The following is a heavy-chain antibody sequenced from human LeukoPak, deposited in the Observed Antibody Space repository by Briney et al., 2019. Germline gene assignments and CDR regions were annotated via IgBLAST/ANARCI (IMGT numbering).Heavy chain of an antibody. CDR2: IYSGGST. J-gene: IGHJ4*02. CDR3: ARDPYDFWSGTPQGYFDY. V-gene: IGHV3-53*01. D-gene: IGHD3-3*01. CDR1: GFTVSSNY. Sequence: PGGSLRLSCAASGFTVSSNYMSWVRQAPGKGLEWVSVIYSGGSTHYADSVKGRFTISRDNSKNTLYLQMNSLRAEDTAVYYCARDPYDFWSGTPQGYFDYWGQGTLVTVSS.